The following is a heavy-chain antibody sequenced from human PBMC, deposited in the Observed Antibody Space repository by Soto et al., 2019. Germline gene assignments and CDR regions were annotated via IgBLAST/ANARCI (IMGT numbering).Heavy chain of an antibody. CDR2: IDPSDSYT. CDR3: AKLPRGQHNWFDP. V-gene: IGHV5-10-1*01. CDR1: GYSFTSYW. Sequence: GESLKISCKGSGYSFTSYWINWVRQMPGKGLEWMGRIDPSDSYTNYSPSFQGHVTISADKSISTAYLQWSSLKASDTAMYYCAKLPRGQHNWFDPWGQGTLVTVSS. J-gene: IGHJ5*02. D-gene: IGHD2-15*01.